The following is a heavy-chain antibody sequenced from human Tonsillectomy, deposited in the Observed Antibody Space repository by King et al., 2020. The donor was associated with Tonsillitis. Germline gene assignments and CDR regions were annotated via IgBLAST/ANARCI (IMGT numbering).Heavy chain of an antibody. V-gene: IGHV3-72*01. CDR3: ATTIGYCGDGSCTGSS. CDR1: EFTFSDHY. J-gene: IGHJ5*02. Sequence: EVQLVESGGGLVQPGGSLRLSCAASEFTFSDHYMDWVRQAPGKGLEWVGRIRDKANSYTTEYAASVKGRFIISRDDSKNSLYLQMHSLKTDDTAVYYCATTIGYCGDGSCTGSSWGQGTLVSVSS. D-gene: IGHD2-15*01. CDR2: IRDKANSYTT.